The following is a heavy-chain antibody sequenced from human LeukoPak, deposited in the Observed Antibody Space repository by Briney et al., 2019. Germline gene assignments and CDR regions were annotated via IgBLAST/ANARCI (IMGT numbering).Heavy chain of an antibody. J-gene: IGHJ4*02. CDR3: GRLTYCSGASCYLDY. CDR2: IYPGDSDT. CDR1: GYSFNSYW. Sequence: GESLKISCKGSGYSFNSYWIGGVRQLHGKGLEWMGIIYPGDSDTRYSPPFQGQVTISVDKSISTAYLQWSGLKASDTAMYYCGRLTYCSGASCYLDYWGQGTLVTVPS. V-gene: IGHV5-51*01. D-gene: IGHD2-15*01.